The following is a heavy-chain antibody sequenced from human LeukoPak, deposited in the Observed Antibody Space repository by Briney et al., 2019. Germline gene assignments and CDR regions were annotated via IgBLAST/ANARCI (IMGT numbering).Heavy chain of an antibody. J-gene: IGHJ4*02. D-gene: IGHD3-10*01. CDR1: GGSISSSSYY. Sequence: SETLSLTCTVSGGSISSSSYYWGWLRQPPGKGLEWVGSIYYSGSTYYNPSLKSRVTISVDTSKNQFSLKLSSVTAADTAVYYCASTEKKGTYYYGSGSQMTWGYFDYWGQGTLVTVSS. V-gene: IGHV4-39*01. CDR3: ASTEKKGTYYYGSGSQMTWGYFDY. CDR2: IYYSGST.